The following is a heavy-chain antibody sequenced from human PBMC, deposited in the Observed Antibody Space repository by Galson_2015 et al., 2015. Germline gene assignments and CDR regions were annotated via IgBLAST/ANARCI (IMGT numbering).Heavy chain of an antibody. D-gene: IGHD6-19*01. CDR1: GFTFNTYA. V-gene: IGHV3-30-3*01. J-gene: IGHJ4*02. CDR2: ISHDGGNE. CDR3: ARGYSSGWYGVDY. Sequence: SLRLSCAASGFTFNTYALHWVRQAPGKGLEWLTVISHDGGNEYYADSVKGRFTISRDDAKNTLYLQMNSLRVEDTAVHYCARGYSSGWYGVDYWGQGTLVTVSS.